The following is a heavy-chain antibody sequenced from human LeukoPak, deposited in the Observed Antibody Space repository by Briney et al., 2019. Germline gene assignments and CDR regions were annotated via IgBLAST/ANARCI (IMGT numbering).Heavy chain of an antibody. CDR2: IIPIFGTA. D-gene: IGHD3-3*01. CDR1: GGTFSSYA. Sequence: SVKVSCKASGGTFSSYAISWVRQAPGQGLEWMGGIIPIFGTANYAQKFQGRVTISADESTSTAYMELSSLRSEDTAVYYCASVVPRSVLRFLEWLSFDYWGQGTLVTVSS. V-gene: IGHV1-69*01. CDR3: ASVVPRSVLRFLEWLSFDY. J-gene: IGHJ4*02.